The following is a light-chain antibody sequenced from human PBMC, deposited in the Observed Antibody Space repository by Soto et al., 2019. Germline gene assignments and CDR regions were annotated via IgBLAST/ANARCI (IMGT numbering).Light chain of an antibody. CDR2: GAS. V-gene: IGKV3-20*01. CDR3: QQYGSSPFT. Sequence: PGQRATLSCRASQSVSSSYLAWYQQKPGQAPRLLIYGASSRATGIPDRFSGSGSGTDFILTISRLEPEDFAVYYCQQYGSSPFTFGGGTKVDIK. J-gene: IGKJ4*01. CDR1: QSVSSSY.